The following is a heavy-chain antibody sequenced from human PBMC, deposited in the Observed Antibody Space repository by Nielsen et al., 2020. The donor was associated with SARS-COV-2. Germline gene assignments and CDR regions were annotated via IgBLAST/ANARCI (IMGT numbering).Heavy chain of an antibody. D-gene: IGHD3-16*01. CDR3: ARGRNPLWGRWYFDY. CDR1: GASMSSGDYH. J-gene: IGHJ4*02. V-gene: IGHV4-30-4*02. Sequence: SATLSLTCTVSGASMSSGDYHWSWIRQTPGKGLEWLAFISYSGITYYNPSLKSRVTISQDTSKHQFYLRLSSVTAAETAVYYCARGRNPLWGRWYFDYWGQGTLVTVSS. CDR2: ISYSGIT.